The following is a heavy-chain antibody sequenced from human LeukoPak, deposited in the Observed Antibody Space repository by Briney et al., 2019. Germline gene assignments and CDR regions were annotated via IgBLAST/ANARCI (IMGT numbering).Heavy chain of an antibody. CDR1: DFTFSSYV. Sequence: GGSLIPSCAASDFTFSSYVIQWGRQAPAKGLKWVAVLSDDGSNKYYADSVKGRFTISRDNSKNTLYLQMNSLRAEDTAVYYCAKEDCSGGSSYSSEYFQHWGQGTLVTVSS. CDR3: AKEDCSGGSSYSSEYFQH. D-gene: IGHD2-15*01. J-gene: IGHJ1*01. CDR2: LSDDGSNK. V-gene: IGHV3-30*18.